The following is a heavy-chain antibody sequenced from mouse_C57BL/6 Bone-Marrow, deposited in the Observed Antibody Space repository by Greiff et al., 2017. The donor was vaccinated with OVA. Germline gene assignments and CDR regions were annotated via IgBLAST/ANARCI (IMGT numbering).Heavy chain of an antibody. V-gene: IGHV1-26*01. CDR3: ARWICYYGSSYDYYAMDY. CDR2: INPNNGGT. D-gene: IGHD1-1*01. Sequence: EVQLQQSGPELVKPGASVKISCKASGYTFTDYYMNWVKQSHGKSLEWIGDINPNNGGTSYNQKFKGKATLTVDKSSSTAYMELRSLTSEDSAVYYCARWICYYGSSYDYYAMDYWGQGTSVTVSS. J-gene: IGHJ4*01. CDR1: GYTFTDYY.